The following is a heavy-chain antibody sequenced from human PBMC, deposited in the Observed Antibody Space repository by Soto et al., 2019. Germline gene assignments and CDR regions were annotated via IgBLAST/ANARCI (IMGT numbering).Heavy chain of an antibody. CDR3: ARESGGATATLDYYYFYMDV. D-gene: IGHD5-12*01. CDR1: GGTFSSYA. CDR2: IIPIFGTA. Sequence: SVKVSCKASGGTFSSYAISWVRQAPGQGLEWMGGIIPIFGTANYAQKFQGRVTMTADASTSTVYMELSRLRSDDTAVYYCARESGGATATLDYYYFYMDVWGTGTTVTVSS. V-gene: IGHV1-69*13. J-gene: IGHJ6*03.